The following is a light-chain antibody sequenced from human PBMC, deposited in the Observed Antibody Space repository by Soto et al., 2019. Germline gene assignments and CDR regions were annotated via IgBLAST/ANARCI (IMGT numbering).Light chain of an antibody. CDR3: QQRSHWPT. J-gene: IGKJ1*01. CDR2: DAS. V-gene: IGKV3-11*01. Sequence: EIVLTQSPATLSLSPGERATLSCRASQSVSSHLAWYQQKPGQSPRLLIYDASNRATGIPARFSGSGSGTDFTLTSSSLGPEDFAFYFCQQRSHWPTFGQGTKVEIK. CDR1: QSVSSH.